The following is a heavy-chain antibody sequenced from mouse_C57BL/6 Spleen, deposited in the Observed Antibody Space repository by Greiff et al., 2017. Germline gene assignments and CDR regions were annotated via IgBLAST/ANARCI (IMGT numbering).Heavy chain of an antibody. J-gene: IGHJ3*01. CDR3: ASGGSARFAY. V-gene: IGHV1-64*01. D-gene: IGHD1-1*01. Sequence: QVQLQQPGAELVKPGASVKLSCKASGYTFTSYWMHWVKQRPGQGLEWIGMIHPNSGSTNYNEKFKSKATLTVDKSSSTAYMQLSSLTSEDSAVYYCASGGSARFAYWGQGTLVTVSA. CDR1: GYTFTSYW. CDR2: IHPNSGST.